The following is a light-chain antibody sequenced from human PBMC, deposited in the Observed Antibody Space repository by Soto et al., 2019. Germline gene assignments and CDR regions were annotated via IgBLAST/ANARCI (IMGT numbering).Light chain of an antibody. J-gene: IGKJ1*01. CDR3: LQYNSYPLT. CDR2: GAS. V-gene: IGKV1-17*01. CDR1: QGIRNR. Sequence: DIQMTQSPSSLSASVGDRVTMTCRASQGIRNRLGWFQQEPGKAPKRLIYGASSLQSGVPSRFSGSGSRTEFTLTISSLQSEDFATYGCLQYNSYPLTFGQGTKVEIK.